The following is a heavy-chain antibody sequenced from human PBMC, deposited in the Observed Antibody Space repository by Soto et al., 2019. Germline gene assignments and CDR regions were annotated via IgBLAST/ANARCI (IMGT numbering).Heavy chain of an antibody. CDR1: GYTFTSYG. J-gene: IGHJ3*02. Sequence: ASVKVSCKASGYTFTSYGISWVRQAPGQGLEWMGWISAYNGNTNYAQKLQGRVTMTTDTSTSTAYMELRSLRSDDTAVYYCAKGREWYDYIWGIPFDAFDIWGQGTMVTVSS. V-gene: IGHV1-18*01. CDR2: ISAYNGNT. CDR3: AKGREWYDYIWGIPFDAFDI. D-gene: IGHD3-16*01.